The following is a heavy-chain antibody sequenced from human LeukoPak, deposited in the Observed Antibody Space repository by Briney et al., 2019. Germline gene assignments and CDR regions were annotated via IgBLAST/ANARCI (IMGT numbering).Heavy chain of an antibody. J-gene: IGHJ3*02. V-gene: IGHV3-11*01. CDR3: ARDGELAAAHDAFDI. D-gene: IGHD6-13*01. Sequence: GGSLRLSCAASGFTFSDEYMSWIRQAPGRGLEWVSYISSSGSSIFYADSVKGRFTISRDNAKNSLFLQMSSLRAEDTAVYYCARDGELAAAHDAFDIWGQGTMVTVSS. CDR1: GFTFSDEY. CDR2: ISSSGSSI.